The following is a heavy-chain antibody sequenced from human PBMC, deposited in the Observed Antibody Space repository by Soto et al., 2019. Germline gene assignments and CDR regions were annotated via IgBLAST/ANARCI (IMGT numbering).Heavy chain of an antibody. CDR3: ARETLLWFGEHTSAGWFDP. J-gene: IGHJ5*02. CDR1: GFTFSSYS. Sequence: EVQLVESGGGLVKPGGSLRLSCAASGFTFSSYSMNWVRQAPGKGLEWVSSISSSSSYIYYADSVKGRFTISRDNAKNSLYLQMNSLRAEDTAVYYCARETLLWFGEHTSAGWFDPWCQGTLVTVSS. V-gene: IGHV3-21*01. CDR2: ISSSSSYI. D-gene: IGHD3-10*01.